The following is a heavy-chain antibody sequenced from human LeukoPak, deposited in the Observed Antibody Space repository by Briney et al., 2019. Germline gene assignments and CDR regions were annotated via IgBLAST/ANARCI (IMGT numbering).Heavy chain of an antibody. J-gene: IGHJ4*02. CDR1: GFTVSSNY. V-gene: IGHV3-53*01. CDR3: ARDQVVGYFAQSPPGIFDS. D-gene: IGHD3-9*01. Sequence: GGSLRLSCAASGFTVSSNYMSWVRQAPGKGLEWVSVIYSGGSAYYADSVKGRFTISRDNSKKSLYLEMNSLRAEDTAVYYCARDQVVGYFAQSPPGIFDSWGQGTLVTVSS. CDR2: IYSGGSA.